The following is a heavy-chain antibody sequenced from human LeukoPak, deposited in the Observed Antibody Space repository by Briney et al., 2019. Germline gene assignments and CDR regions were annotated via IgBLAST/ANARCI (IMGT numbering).Heavy chain of an antibody. D-gene: IGHD6-25*01. CDR1: GFTVSSNY. CDR2: IYSGGST. V-gene: IGHV3-66*01. J-gene: IGHJ6*03. CDR3: ARFAAGGSYYYYMDV. Sequence: GGSLRLSCAASGFTVSSNYMSWVRQAPGKGLEWVSVIYSGGSTYYPDSVKGRFTISRDNSKNTLYLQMNSLRAEDTAVYYCARFAAGGSYYYYMDVWGKGTTVTVSS.